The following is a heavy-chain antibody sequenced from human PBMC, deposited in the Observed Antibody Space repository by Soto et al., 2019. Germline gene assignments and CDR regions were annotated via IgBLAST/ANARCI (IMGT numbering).Heavy chain of an antibody. Sequence: GGSLRLSCEASGFDFRIYEMNWVRQAPGKGLEWLSYIGSTGSTIYYADSVKGRFTISRDDGKSSVYLQMNTLRAEDTAVYYCARRGYSGYDWGWYFDFWGQGTPVTVSS. V-gene: IGHV3-48*03. CDR2: IGSTGSTI. J-gene: IGHJ4*02. CDR1: GFDFRIYE. D-gene: IGHD5-12*01. CDR3: ARRGYSGYDWGWYFDF.